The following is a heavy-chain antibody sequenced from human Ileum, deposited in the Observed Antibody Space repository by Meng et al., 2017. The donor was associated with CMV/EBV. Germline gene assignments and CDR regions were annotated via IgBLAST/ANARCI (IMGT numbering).Heavy chain of an antibody. CDR1: GFIFSDYY. V-gene: IGHV3-11*01. D-gene: IGHD6-19*01. CDR2: ISTSGRSI. Sequence: AYSGFIFSDYYMSWIRQGPGKGPEWVSSISTSGRSIYYADSVKGRFTISRDNAKSSLYLQMTSLRAEDTAVYYCTRADRSGWTGAAAYWGQGTLVTLL. CDR3: TRADRSGWTGAAAY. J-gene: IGHJ4*02.